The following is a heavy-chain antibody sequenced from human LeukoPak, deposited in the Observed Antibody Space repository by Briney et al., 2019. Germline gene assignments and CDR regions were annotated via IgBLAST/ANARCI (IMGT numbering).Heavy chain of an antibody. D-gene: IGHD5-12*01. CDR3: ARGTLRSGYDS. Sequence: GGPLRLSCAASGLTVSRTYLIWVRQAPGKGLEWVSSIYTGGTTYYADSVKGRFTISRDNSKNTLHLQLTSLRADDTALYFCARGTLRSGYDSWGQGTLVTVSS. V-gene: IGHV3-66*01. CDR1: GLTVSRTY. CDR2: IYTGGTT. J-gene: IGHJ4*02.